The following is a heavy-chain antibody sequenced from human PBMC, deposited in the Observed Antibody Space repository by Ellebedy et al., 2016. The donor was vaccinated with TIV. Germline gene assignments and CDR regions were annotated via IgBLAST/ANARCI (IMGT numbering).Heavy chain of an antibody. J-gene: IGHJ4*02. D-gene: IGHD2-21*02. CDR1: GFTFSTYS. CDR2: ISSSSSLI. CDR3: AREGPCGGDCFSGDY. V-gene: IGHV3-48*02. Sequence: GESLKISCAASGFTFSTYSMNWVRQAPGKGLEWVSYISSSSSLIYYADSVKGRFTISRDNAKNSLYLQMTSLRDEDAALYYCAREGPCGGDCFSGDYWGQGTLVTVSS.